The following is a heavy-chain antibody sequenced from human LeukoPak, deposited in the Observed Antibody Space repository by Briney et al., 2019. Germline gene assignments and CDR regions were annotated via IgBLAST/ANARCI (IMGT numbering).Heavy chain of an antibody. CDR3: ARAARAVAEFDY. Sequence: ASVKASCKASGYTFTGYYMHWVRQAPGQGLEWMGRINPNSGGTNYAQKFQGRVTMTRDTSISTAYMELSRLRSDDTAVYYCARAARAVAEFDYWGQGTLVTVSS. CDR1: GYTFTGYY. V-gene: IGHV1-2*06. CDR2: INPNSGGT. J-gene: IGHJ4*02. D-gene: IGHD6-19*01.